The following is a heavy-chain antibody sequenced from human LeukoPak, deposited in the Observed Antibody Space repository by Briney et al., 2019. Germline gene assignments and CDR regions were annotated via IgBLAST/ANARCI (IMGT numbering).Heavy chain of an antibody. V-gene: IGHV4-30-2*01. CDR3: AGVEYSSSSWFDP. D-gene: IGHD6-6*01. J-gene: IGHJ5*02. Sequence: SQTLSLTCAVSGGSISSGGYSWSWIRQPPGKGLEWIGYIYHSGSTYYNPSLKSRVTISVDRSKNQFSLKLSSVTAADTAVYYCAGVEYSSSSWFDPWGQGTLVTVSS. CDR2: IYHSGST. CDR1: GGSISSGGYS.